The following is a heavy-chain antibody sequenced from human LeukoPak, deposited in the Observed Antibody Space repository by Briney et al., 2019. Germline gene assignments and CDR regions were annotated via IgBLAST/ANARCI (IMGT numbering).Heavy chain of an antibody. Sequence: GASVKVSCKASGYTFTTYGISWVRQAPGHGLEWMGYISGRSDDENYADNFQGRLTMTTDTSTNTAYMELGSLTSDDTAVYYCARDWDGRTDCFDPWGQGTLVTVSS. CDR3: ARDWDGRTDCFDP. D-gene: IGHD1-26*01. CDR2: ISGRSDDE. CDR1: GYTFTTYG. J-gene: IGHJ5*02. V-gene: IGHV1-18*01.